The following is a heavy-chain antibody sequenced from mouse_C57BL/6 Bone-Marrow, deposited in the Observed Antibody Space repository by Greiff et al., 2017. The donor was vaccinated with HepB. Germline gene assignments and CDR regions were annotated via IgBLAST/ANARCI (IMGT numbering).Heavy chain of an antibody. CDR3: ADYYGSSYLMDY. CDR2: IYPRSGNT. CDR1: GYTFTSYG. J-gene: IGHJ4*01. V-gene: IGHV1-81*01. Sequence: VKLQESGAELARPGASVKLSCKASGYTFTSYGISWVKQRTGQGLEWIGEIYPRSGNTYYNEKFKGKATLTADKSSSTAYMELRSLTSEDSAVYFCADYYGSSYLMDYWGQGTSVTVSS. D-gene: IGHD1-1*01.